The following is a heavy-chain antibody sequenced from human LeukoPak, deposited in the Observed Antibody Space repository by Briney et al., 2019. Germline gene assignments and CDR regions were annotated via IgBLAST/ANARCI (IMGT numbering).Heavy chain of an antibody. CDR3: ARDRSGRFLEWTGSWFDP. V-gene: IGHV4-61*02. Sequence: PSETLSLTCTVSGGSITSGSYYWNWIRQSAGKGLEWIGRIYTSGYTNYNPSLKSRVTLSVDTSKNQFSLKLSSVTAADTAVYYCARDRSGRFLEWTGSWFDPWGQGTLVTVSS. D-gene: IGHD3-3*01. CDR1: GGSITSGSYY. CDR2: IYTSGYT. J-gene: IGHJ5*02.